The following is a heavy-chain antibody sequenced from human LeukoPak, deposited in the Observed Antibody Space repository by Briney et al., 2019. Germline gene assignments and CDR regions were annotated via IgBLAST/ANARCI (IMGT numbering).Heavy chain of an antibody. D-gene: IGHD6-13*01. CDR1: GGSFSGYY. Sequence: SETLSLTCAVYGGSFSGYYWSWIRQPPGKGLEWIGEINHNGSTNYNPSLKSRVTIPVDTSRNQFSLKLSSVTAADTAVYYCASNYRPGIADQGDYWGQGTLVTVSS. V-gene: IGHV4-34*01. CDR3: ASNYRPGIADQGDY. CDR2: INHNGST. J-gene: IGHJ4*02.